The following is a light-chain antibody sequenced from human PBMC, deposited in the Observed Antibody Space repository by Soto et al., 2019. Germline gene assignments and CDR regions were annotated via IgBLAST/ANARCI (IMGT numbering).Light chain of an antibody. Sequence: DIVMTQTPLSSPVTLGQPASISCRSSQSLVHSDGNTYLSWLQQRPGQPPNLLIYKISNRFSGVPARDTGSGAGAHCTLKVSGVEAEDVGLYSCMRATQFPPYTFGQGTKLELK. CDR2: KIS. V-gene: IGKV2-24*01. J-gene: IGKJ2*01. CDR3: MRATQFPPYT. CDR1: QSLVHSDGNTY.